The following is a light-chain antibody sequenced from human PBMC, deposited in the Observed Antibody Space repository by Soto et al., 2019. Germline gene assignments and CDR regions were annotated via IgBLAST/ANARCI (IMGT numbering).Light chain of an antibody. Sequence: EVMLTQSPGTLSLSPVERATLSCRASQSIFSNYLAWYQQKSGQAPRLLIYVASNRATGIPDRFSGSGSGTDFTLTISRLEPEDFALYYCQQYGTSPRTFGQGTKVEFK. CDR3: QQYGTSPRT. J-gene: IGKJ1*01. CDR2: VAS. CDR1: QSIFSNY. V-gene: IGKV3-20*01.